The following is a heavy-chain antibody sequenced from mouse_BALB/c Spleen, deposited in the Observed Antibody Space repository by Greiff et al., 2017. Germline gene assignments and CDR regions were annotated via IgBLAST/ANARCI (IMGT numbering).Heavy chain of an antibody. CDR1: GFTFSSYA. V-gene: IGHV5-9-4*01. CDR3: ARDGDSHYYAMDY. J-gene: IGHJ4*01. CDR2: ISSGGSYT. Sequence: DVQLVESGGGLVTPGGSLKLSCAASGFTFSSYAMSWVRQSPEKRLEWVAEISSGGSYTYYPDTVTGRFTISRDNAKNTLYLEMSSLRSEDTAMYYCARDGDSHYYAMDYWGQGTSVTVSS.